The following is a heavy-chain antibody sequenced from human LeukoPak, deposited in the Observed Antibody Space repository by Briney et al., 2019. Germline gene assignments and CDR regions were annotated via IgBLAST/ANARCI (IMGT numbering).Heavy chain of an antibody. Sequence: PGGSLRLSCAASGFTFSSNWMHWVRHAPGKGLVWVSRINSDGSSTNYADSVRGRFTISRDNAKNTLYLQMNSLRAEDTAVYYCANYGSGYFYYWGQGTLVTVSS. CDR1: GFTFSSNW. J-gene: IGHJ4*02. D-gene: IGHD3-3*01. CDR3: ANYGSGYFYY. CDR2: INSDGSST. V-gene: IGHV3-74*01.